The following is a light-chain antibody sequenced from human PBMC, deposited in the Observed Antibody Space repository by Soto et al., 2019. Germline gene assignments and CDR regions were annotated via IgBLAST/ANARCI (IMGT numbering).Light chain of an antibody. J-gene: IGLJ3*02. V-gene: IGLV2-11*01. CDR1: SSDVGGYNY. CDR3: CSYAGTTRV. Sequence: QSALTQPRSVSGSPGQSVTISCTGTSSDVGGYNYVSWYQQHPGKAPKLMIYDVSKRPSGVPDRSSGSKSGNTASLTISGLQAEDEADYYCCSYAGTTRVFGGGTKLTVL. CDR2: DVS.